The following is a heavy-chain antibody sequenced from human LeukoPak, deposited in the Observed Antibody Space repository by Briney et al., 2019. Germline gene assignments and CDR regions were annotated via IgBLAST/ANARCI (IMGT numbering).Heavy chain of an antibody. CDR3: AKDLRGYSGYDYAYYYYGMDV. J-gene: IGHJ6*02. CDR1: GFTFSSYA. CDR2: ISGGGGNI. D-gene: IGHD5-12*01. Sequence: GGSLRLSCAASGFTFSSYAINWVRQAPGKGLEWVSAISGGGGNIYYADSVKGRFTISRDNSKNTLYLQMNSLRAEDTAVYHCAKDLRGYSGYDYAYYYYGMDVWGQGTTVTVSS. V-gene: IGHV3-23*01.